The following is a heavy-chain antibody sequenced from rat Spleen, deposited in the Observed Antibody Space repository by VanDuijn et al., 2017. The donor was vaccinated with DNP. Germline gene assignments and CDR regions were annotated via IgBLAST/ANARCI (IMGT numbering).Heavy chain of an antibody. CDR3: ARGYNNYFNY. V-gene: IGHV3-1*01. J-gene: IGHJ2*01. Sequence: EVQLQESGPGLVKPSQSLFLTCSVTGYSITGNYWGWIRKFPGNEMEWIGHISYSGSANFNPSLRSRISITRDTSKNQFFLQLDSVITEDTATYYCARGYNNYFNYWGQGVMVTVSS. D-gene: IGHD1-10*01. CDR2: ISYSGSA. CDR1: GYSITGNY.